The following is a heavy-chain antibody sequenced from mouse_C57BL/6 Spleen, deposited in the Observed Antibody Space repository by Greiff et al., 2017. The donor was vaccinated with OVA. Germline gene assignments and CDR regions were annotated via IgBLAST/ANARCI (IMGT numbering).Heavy chain of an antibody. V-gene: IGHV1-80*01. D-gene: IGHD1-1*01. CDR1: GYAFSSYW. CDR2: IYPGDGAT. CDR3: ARCYYCGSYWYFDV. Sequence: QVQLQQSGAELVKPGASVTISCNASGYAFSSYWMNWVKQRPGKGLEWIGQIYPGDGATNYNGQFKGKATLTTDKSSSTAYMQLSSLTSVDSAVYVCARCYYCGSYWYFDVWGTGTTVTVSS. J-gene: IGHJ1*03.